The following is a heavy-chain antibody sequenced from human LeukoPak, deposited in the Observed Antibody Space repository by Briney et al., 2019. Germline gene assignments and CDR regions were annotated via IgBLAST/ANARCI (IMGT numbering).Heavy chain of an antibody. CDR3: ARDIDYYGSGSYYRGFDY. CDR2: ISSSSSYI. V-gene: IGHV3-21*01. CDR1: GFTFSSYS. Sequence: GESLKISCAASGFTFSSYSMNWVRQAPGKGLEWVSSISSSSSYIYYADSVKGRFTISRDNAKNSLYLQMNSLRAEDTAVYYCARDIDYYGSGSYYRGFDYWGQGTLVTVSS. D-gene: IGHD3-10*01. J-gene: IGHJ4*02.